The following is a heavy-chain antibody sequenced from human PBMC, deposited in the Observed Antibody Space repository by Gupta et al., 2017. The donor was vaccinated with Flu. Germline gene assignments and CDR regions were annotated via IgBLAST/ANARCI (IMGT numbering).Heavy chain of an antibody. CDR2: ILWDGGRV. V-gene: IGHV3-9*01. D-gene: IGHD2/OR15-2a*01. Sequence: VQVVESGGHLVQPGGSLRLSCVVSGYTFYEHAMHWVRQVPGKGLEWVSGILWDGGRVGYAASVKGRFTISWDNAKNSLYLEMNSLRPEDTALYYCVKDLLPGGADVWGQGTTVTVSS. CDR1: GYTFYEHA. CDR3: VKDLLPGGADV. J-gene: IGHJ6*02.